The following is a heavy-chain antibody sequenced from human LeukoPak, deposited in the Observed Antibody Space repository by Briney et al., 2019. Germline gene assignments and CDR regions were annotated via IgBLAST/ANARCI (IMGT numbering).Heavy chain of an antibody. CDR1: GGSISSSSYY. CDR3: ASTRRPAYHLNPTFDY. D-gene: IGHD2-2*01. Sequence: SETLSLTCTVSGGSISSSSYYWGWIRQPPGKGLEWIGSIYYSGSTYYNPSLKSRVTISVDTSKNQFSLKLSSVTAADTAVYYCASTRRPAYHLNPTFDYWGQGTLVTVSS. CDR2: IYYSGST. J-gene: IGHJ4*02. V-gene: IGHV4-39*01.